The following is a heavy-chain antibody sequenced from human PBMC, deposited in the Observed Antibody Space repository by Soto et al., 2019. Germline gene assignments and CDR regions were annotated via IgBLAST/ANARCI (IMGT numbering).Heavy chain of an antibody. CDR3: ARHSNNCVAH. D-gene: IGHD1-20*01. CDR1: GYSFSNYW. J-gene: IGHJ4*02. CDR2: INLCDSES. V-gene: IGHV5-51*01. Sequence: LMISCKSSGYSFSNYWIGWVRPMAGRGLEWVAIINLCDSESRYSPSFQGQVTISADNSISTAYLQWNSLKASDTAMYYCARHSNNCVAHWGQGTLVTVSS.